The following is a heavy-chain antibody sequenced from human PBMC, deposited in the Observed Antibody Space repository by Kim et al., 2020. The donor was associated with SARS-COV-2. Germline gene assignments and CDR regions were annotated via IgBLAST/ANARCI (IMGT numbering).Heavy chain of an antibody. D-gene: IGHD3-22*01. J-gene: IGHJ4*02. CDR3: ARDGSYYDSSGYYY. Sequence: ADSVKGRFTISRDNSKNTLYLQMNSLRAEDTAVYYCARDGSYYDSSGYYYWGQGTLVTVSS. V-gene: IGHV3-30*07.